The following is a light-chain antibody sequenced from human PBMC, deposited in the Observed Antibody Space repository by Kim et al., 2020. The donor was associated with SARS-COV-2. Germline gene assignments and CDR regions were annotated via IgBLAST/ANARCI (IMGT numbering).Light chain of an antibody. CDR2: DAS. Sequence: SSPGKRATPSCRASQSISSYLAWYQQKPGQAPRLLIYDASNRATGIPARFSGSGSGTDFTLTISSLEPEDFAVYYCQQRYNWPITFGQGTRLEIK. CDR1: QSISSY. V-gene: IGKV3-11*01. CDR3: QQRYNWPIT. J-gene: IGKJ5*01.